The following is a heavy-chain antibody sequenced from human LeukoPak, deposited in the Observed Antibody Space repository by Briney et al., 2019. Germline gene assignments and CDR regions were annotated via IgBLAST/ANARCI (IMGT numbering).Heavy chain of an antibody. J-gene: IGHJ4*02. V-gene: IGHV1-18*01. Sequence: GASVKVSCKASGYTFTSYGISWVRQAPGQGLEWMGWISAYNGNTNYAQKLQGRVTMTTDTSTSTDYMELRSLRSDDTAVYYCARDKYGSEGDYWGQGTLVTVSS. D-gene: IGHD3-10*01. CDR3: ARDKYGSEGDY. CDR2: ISAYNGNT. CDR1: GYTFTSYG.